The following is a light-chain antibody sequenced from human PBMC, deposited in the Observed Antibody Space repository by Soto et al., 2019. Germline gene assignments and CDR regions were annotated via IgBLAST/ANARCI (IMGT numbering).Light chain of an antibody. J-gene: IGKJ4*01. CDR1: QGVNNY. CDR3: LQHDGYPLT. CDR2: AVS. V-gene: IGKV1-17*03. Sequence: DIQMTQSPSAMSASVGDRVTITCRASQGVNNYLAWFQQKPGKVPKRLIYAVSSLQGGVPSRFSGSRSGTEFTLTISSLQPEDFATYYCLQHDGYPLTFGGGTKVEIK.